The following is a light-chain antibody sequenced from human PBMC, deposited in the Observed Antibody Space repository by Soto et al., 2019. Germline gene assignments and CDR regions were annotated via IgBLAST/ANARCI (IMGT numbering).Light chain of an antibody. CDR2: GAS. V-gene: IGKV3-20*01. Sequence: EMVLTQSPGTLSLSPGERATLSCSASESVSTSYLAWYQQKPGQAPRLLIYGASGRATGIPDRFSVSASGTDFTLTISRLEPEDFAVYYCQHYGTSALFGPGTKVDIK. CDR1: ESVSTSY. J-gene: IGKJ3*01. CDR3: QHYGTSAL.